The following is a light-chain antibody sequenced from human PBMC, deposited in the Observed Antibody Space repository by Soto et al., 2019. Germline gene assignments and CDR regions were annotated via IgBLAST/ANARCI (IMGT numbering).Light chain of an antibody. CDR2: GNS. Sequence: QSVLTQPPSVSGAPGQRVTISCTGSSSNIGAGYDVHWYQQLPGTAPKLLIYGNSNRPSGVPDRFSGSKSGTSASLAITGLQAADEADYYCQAYDSSLSGRVSGGGTK. CDR1: SSNIGAGYD. V-gene: IGLV1-40*01. CDR3: QAYDSSLSGRV. J-gene: IGLJ3*02.